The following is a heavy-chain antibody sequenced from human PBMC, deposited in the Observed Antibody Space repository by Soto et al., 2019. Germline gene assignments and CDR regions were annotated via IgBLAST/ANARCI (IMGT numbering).Heavy chain of an antibody. CDR2: ISYDGTNK. D-gene: IGHD5-18*01. J-gene: IGHJ6*02. CDR1: GFTFSTYA. CDR3: AKDGGGYNYGYVMLDKYYYGMDV. Sequence: SLRLSCAASGFTFSTYAMHWVRQAPGKGLEWVAVISYDGTNKYYADSVRGRFTISRDNSKNTLFLQMNSLRAEDTAVYYCAKDGGGYNYGYVMLDKYYYGMDVWGQGTTVTVSS. V-gene: IGHV3-30-3*01.